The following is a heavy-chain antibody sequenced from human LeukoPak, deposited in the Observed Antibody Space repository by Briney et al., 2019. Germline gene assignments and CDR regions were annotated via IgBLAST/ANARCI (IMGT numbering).Heavy chain of an antibody. CDR1: GYSISSGYQ. CDR2: FHNSGTS. V-gene: IGHV4-38-2*02. J-gene: IGHJ4*02. CDR3: TRGAGWFIDY. Sequence: PSETLSLTCTVSGYSISSGYQWARIRQPPGKGLEWIGYFHNSGTSTYNPSLKSRVTISADTSKNQFSLKLNSLTTADTAVYYCTRGAGWFIDYWGQGILVTVSS. D-gene: IGHD2-8*02.